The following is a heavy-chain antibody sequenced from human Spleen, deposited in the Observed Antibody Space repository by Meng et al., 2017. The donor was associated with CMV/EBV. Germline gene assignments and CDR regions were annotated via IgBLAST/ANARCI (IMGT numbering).Heavy chain of an antibody. D-gene: IGHD1-7*01. CDR3: AREKLELREGNYGMDV. Sequence: ASVKVSCKASGYNFVTFGISWVRQAPGQGLEWMGRINPNSGGTNYAQKFQGRVTMTRDTSISTAYMELSRLRSDDTAVYYCAREKLELREGNYGMDVWGQGTTVTVSS. CDR2: INPNSGGT. CDR1: GYNFVTFG. V-gene: IGHV1-2*02. J-gene: IGHJ6*02.